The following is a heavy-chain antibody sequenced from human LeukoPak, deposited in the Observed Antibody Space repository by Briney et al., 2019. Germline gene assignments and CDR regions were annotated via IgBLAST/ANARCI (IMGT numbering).Heavy chain of an antibody. CDR3: AKSMGATLFDY. V-gene: IGHV3-23*01. CDR1: GFTFSSYA. CDR2: ISGSGGRT. D-gene: IGHD1-26*01. J-gene: IGHJ4*02. Sequence: GGSLRLSCAASGFTFSSYAMSWVRQAPGKGLEWVSGISGSGGRTYYADSAKGRFTISRDNSKNTLYLQMNSLRAADTAVYYCAKSMGATLFDYWGQGTLVTVSS.